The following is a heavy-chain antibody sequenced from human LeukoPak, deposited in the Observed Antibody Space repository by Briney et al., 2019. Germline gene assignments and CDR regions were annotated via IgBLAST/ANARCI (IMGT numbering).Heavy chain of an antibody. J-gene: IGHJ3*02. V-gene: IGHV3-30*03. Sequence: GGSLRLSCAASGFTFSSYGMHWVRQAPGKGLEWVAVISYDGSNKYYADSVKGRFTISRDNSKNTLYLQMNSLSAEDTAVYYCVRAPGIRSAFDIWGQGTMVTVSS. CDR1: GFTFSSYG. CDR3: VRAPGIRSAFDI. CDR2: ISYDGSNK. D-gene: IGHD1-1*01.